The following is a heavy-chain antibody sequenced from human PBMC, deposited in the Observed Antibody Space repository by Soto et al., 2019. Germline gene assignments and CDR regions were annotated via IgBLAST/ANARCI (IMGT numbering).Heavy chain of an antibody. CDR3: TTDPSICSSTSCAYY. D-gene: IGHD2-2*01. Sequence: GGSLRLSCAASGFTFSNAWMSWVRQAPGKGLEWVGRIKSKTDGGTTDYAAPVKGRFTISRDDSKNTLYLQMNSLKTEDTAVYYCTTDPSICSSTSCAYYWGQGTLVTVS. CDR2: IKSKTDGGTT. CDR1: GFTFSNAW. J-gene: IGHJ4*02. V-gene: IGHV3-15*01.